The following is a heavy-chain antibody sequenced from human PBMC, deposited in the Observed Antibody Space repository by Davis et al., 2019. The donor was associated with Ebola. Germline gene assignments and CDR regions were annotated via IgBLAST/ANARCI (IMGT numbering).Heavy chain of an antibody. J-gene: IGHJ5*02. D-gene: IGHD3-3*01. CDR1: GFTFGDYA. CDR2: ISSKAYGGTT. V-gene: IGHV3-49*03. CDR3: TRDSDTIFGVVTMGSDWFDP. Sequence: GESLKISCTASGFTFGDYAMSWFRQAPGKGLEWVGFISSKAYGGTTEYAASVKGRFTISRDDSKSIAYLQMNNLKTEDTAVYYCTRDSDTIFGVVTMGSDWFDPWGQGTLVTVSS.